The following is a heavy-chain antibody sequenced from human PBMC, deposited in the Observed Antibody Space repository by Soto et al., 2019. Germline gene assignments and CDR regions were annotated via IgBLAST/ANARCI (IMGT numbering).Heavy chain of an antibody. CDR2: IIPIFGTA. V-gene: IGHV1-69*01. J-gene: IGHJ5*02. Sequence: QVQLVQSGAEVKKPGSSVKVSCKASGGTFSSYAISWVRQAPGQGLEWMGGIIPIFGTANYAQKFQGRVTITADESTNTAYMELSSLRSEDTAVYYCARDMQAVAATPVHWFDPWGQGTLVTVSS. CDR3: ARDMQAVAATPVHWFDP. CDR1: GGTFSSYA. D-gene: IGHD2-15*01.